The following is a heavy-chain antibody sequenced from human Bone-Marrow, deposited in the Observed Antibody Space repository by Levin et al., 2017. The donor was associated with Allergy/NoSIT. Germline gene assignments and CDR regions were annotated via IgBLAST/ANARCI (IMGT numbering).Heavy chain of an antibody. CDR2: INSDGTTT. Sequence: QSGGSLRLSCAASGFTFRSYWMHWVRQAPGKGLVWVSRINSDGTTTTYADSVKGRFIISRDNVKNTLYLQVNSLRAEATAVYYCARPIAVSGSTPYYYGLDVWGQGTTVTVSS. J-gene: IGHJ6*02. D-gene: IGHD6-19*01. CDR3: ARPIAVSGSTPYYYGLDV. CDR1: GFTFRSYW. V-gene: IGHV3-74*01.